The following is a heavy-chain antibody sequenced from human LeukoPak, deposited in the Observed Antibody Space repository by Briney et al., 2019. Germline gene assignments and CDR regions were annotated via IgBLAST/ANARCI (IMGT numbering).Heavy chain of an antibody. V-gene: IGHV4-34*01. J-gene: IGHJ4*02. CDR3: ARVYDFWSGYYFDY. CDR1: GGSFSGYY. Sequence: SETLSLTCAVYGGSFSGYYWSWIRQPPGKGLEWIGEINHSGSTYYNPSLKSRVTISVDTSKNQFSLKLSSVTAADTAVYYCARVYDFWSGYYFDYWGQGTLVTVSS. CDR2: INHSGST. D-gene: IGHD3-3*01.